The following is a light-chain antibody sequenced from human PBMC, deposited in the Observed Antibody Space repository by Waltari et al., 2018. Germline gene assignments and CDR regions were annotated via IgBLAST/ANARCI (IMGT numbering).Light chain of an antibody. J-gene: IGLJ1*01. CDR3: QAWVSTITSAV. CDR2: QDT. Sequence: SYELTQPPSVSVSPGQTATITCSGDNLGEKYACWYQQKPGQSPIMVIYQDTKRPSGIPGRFAASTSGNTATLTISGTQPMDEAYYYCQAWVSTITSAVFGPGTKVTVL. CDR1: NLGEKY. V-gene: IGLV3-1*01.